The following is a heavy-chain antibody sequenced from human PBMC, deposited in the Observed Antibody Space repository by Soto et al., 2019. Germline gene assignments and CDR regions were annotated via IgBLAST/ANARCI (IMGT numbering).Heavy chain of an antibody. V-gene: IGHV4-59*01. CDR2: IYYSGST. CDR1: GRAISIYY. J-gene: IGHJ4*02. CDR3: ARIQSYYDSSGYQTGGFDY. Sequence: SDTLSLTFTYSGRAISIYYWSWIRQPPGEGLEWIGYIYYSGSTNYNPSLKSRVTISVDTSKNQFSLKLSSVTAAYTAVYYCARIQSYYDSSGYQTGGFDYWGQGTLVTVS. D-gene: IGHD3-22*01.